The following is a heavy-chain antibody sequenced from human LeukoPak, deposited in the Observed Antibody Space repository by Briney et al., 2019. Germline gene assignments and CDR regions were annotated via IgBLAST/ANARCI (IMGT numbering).Heavy chain of an antibody. V-gene: IGHV4-34*01. Sequence: SETLSLTCAVYGGSFSGYYWSWIRQPPGRGLEWIGEINHSGSTNYNPSLKSRVTISVDTSKNQFSLKLSSVTAADTAVYYCARSGYSSGWYLNKDYYYYGMDVWGQGTTVTVSS. D-gene: IGHD6-19*01. CDR1: GGSFSGYY. CDR2: INHSGST. CDR3: ARSGYSSGWYLNKDYYYYGMDV. J-gene: IGHJ6*02.